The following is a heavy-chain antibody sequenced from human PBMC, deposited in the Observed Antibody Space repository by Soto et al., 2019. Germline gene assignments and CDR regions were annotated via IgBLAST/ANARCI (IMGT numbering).Heavy chain of an antibody. CDR2: IYPGDSDT. Sequence: GESLKISCKGSGYSFTSYWIGWVSQMPGKGLEWMGIIYPGDSDTRYSPSFQGQVTISADKSISTAYLQWSRLKASDTPMYYCAREGGGSWLLDAFDIWGQGTMVTVSS. J-gene: IGHJ3*02. V-gene: IGHV5-51*01. D-gene: IGHD6-13*01. CDR3: AREGGGSWLLDAFDI. CDR1: GYSFTSYW.